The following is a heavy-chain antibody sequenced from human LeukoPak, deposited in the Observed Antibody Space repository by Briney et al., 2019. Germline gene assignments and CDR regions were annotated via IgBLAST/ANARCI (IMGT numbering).Heavy chain of an antibody. V-gene: IGHV3-48*03. Sequence: GGSLRLSCAASGFTFSIYEMNWVRQAPGKGLEWVSYISSSSTMTYYADSVKGRFTISRDNAKTSLYLQMNSLRVEDTAVYYCARSPYSESYYGDAFDIWGQGTLVTVSS. CDR2: ISSSSTMT. CDR3: ARSPYSESYYGDAFDI. J-gene: IGHJ3*02. CDR1: GFTFSIYE. D-gene: IGHD1-26*01.